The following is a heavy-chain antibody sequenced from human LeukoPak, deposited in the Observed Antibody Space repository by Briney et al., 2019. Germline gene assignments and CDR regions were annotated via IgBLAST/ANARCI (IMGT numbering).Heavy chain of an antibody. CDR2: IYYSGSA. CDR3: ARAGYYYDSSGYYYGWFDP. D-gene: IGHD3-22*01. CDR1: GGSISSGGYS. V-gene: IGHV4-61*08. Sequence: SETLSLTCAVSGGSISSGGYSWSWIRLPPGKGLEWIGYIYYSGSANYNPSLKSRVTISVDTSKNQFSLKLSSVTAADTAVYYCARAGYYYDSSGYYYGWFDPWGQGTLVTVSS. J-gene: IGHJ5*02.